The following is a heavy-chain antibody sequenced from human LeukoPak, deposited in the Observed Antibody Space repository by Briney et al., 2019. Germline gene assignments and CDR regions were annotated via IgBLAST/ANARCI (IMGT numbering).Heavy chain of an antibody. J-gene: IGHJ4*02. CDR3: AGDDNGYGRNHY. CDR1: GGSINSGAYY. Sequence: SETLSPTCTVSGGSINSGAYYWSWIRQSPGKGLEWTGYIYYSGSTYYNPSLRSRITISVDTSKNQFSLKLSSVTAADTAVYYCAGDDNGYGRNHYWGQGTLVTVSS. CDR2: IYYSGST. D-gene: IGHD5-12*01. V-gene: IGHV4-30-4*01.